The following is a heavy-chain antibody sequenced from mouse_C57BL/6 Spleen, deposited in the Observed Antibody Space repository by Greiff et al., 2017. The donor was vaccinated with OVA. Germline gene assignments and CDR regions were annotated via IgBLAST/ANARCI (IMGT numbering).Heavy chain of an antibody. J-gene: IGHJ1*03. Sequence: QVQLKQPGAELVMPGASVKLSCKASGYTFTSYWMHWVKQRPGQGLEWIGEIDPSDSYTNYNQKFKGKSTLTVDKSSSTAYMQLSSLTSEDSAVYYCARSGYGSSYEDWYFDVWGTGTTVTVSS. CDR2: IDPSDSYT. CDR3: ARSGYGSSYEDWYFDV. D-gene: IGHD1-1*01. CDR1: GYTFTSYW. V-gene: IGHV1-69*01.